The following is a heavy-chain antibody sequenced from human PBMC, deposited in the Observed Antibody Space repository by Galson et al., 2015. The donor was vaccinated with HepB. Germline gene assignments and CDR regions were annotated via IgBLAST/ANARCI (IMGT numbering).Heavy chain of an antibody. D-gene: IGHD3-16*01. V-gene: IGHV4-31*03. CDR2: IHHSGTT. J-gene: IGHJ4*02. CDR3: AKCGGGGIDY. Sequence: TLSLTCTVSGGSITTAGHYWTWIRQHPGKGLEWIGYIHHSGTTFYNPSLKSRVTISVDTSNNQSSLKLTSVTAADTAVYYCAKCGGGGIDYWGQGTLVTVSS. CDR1: GGSITTAGHY.